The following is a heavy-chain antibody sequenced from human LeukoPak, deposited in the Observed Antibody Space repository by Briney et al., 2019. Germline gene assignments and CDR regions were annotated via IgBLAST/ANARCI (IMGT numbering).Heavy chain of an antibody. J-gene: IGHJ4*02. D-gene: IGHD2-21*01. CDR2: IYYSGST. CDR3: ASFLNCGGDCYTFDY. Sequence: SETLSLTCTVSGGSISSSSYYWGWIRQPPGKGLEWIGSIYYSGSTYYNPSLKSRVTISVDTSKNQFSLKLSSVIAADTAVYYCASFLNCGGDCYTFDYWGQGTLVTVSS. CDR1: GGSISSSSYY. V-gene: IGHV4-39*01.